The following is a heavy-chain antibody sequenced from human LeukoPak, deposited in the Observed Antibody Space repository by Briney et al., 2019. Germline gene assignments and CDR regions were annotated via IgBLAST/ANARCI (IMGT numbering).Heavy chain of an antibody. CDR2: INPHTGGT. CDR3: ARDVVAAVNYYYYMDV. CDR1: GYTFIGYY. J-gene: IGHJ6*03. V-gene: IGHV1-2*02. D-gene: IGHD6-13*01. Sequence: ASVKVSCKASGYTFIGYYMHWVRQAPGQGLEWMGWINPHTGGTNYAQKFQGRVTMTRDTSISTAYMELSRLRSDDTAVYYCARDVVAAVNYYYYMDVWGKGTTVTISS.